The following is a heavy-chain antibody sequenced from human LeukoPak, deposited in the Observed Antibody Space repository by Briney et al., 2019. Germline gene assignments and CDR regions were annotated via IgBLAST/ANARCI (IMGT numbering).Heavy chain of an antibody. V-gene: IGHV1-8*01. J-gene: IGHJ4*02. D-gene: IGHD2-15*01. CDR2: VNPNSGHT. CDR3: ARGAPGSYCSGGSCPYFDY. CDR1: GYTFTSYD. Sequence: ASVKVSCKASGYTFTSYDVNWVRQATGQGLEWMGWVNPNSGHTGYAQKFQGRVTMTTNTSISTAYTELSSLRSEDTAVYYCARGAPGSYCSGGSCPYFDYWGQGTLVSVSS.